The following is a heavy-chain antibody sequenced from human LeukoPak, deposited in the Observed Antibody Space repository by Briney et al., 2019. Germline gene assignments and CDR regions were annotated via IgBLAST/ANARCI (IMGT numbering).Heavy chain of an antibody. CDR1: GGSIRSSSYY. CDR3: AREGFTYYDSSGYYYWFDP. J-gene: IGHJ5*02. Sequence: SETLSLTCTVSGGSIRSSSYYWGWIRQPPGKGLEWIGRIYTSGTTNYNPSLKSRVTMSVDTSKNQFSLKLSSVTAAGTAVYYCAREGFTYYDSSGYYYWFDPWGQGTLVTVSS. V-gene: IGHV4-39*07. D-gene: IGHD3-22*01. CDR2: IYTSGTT.